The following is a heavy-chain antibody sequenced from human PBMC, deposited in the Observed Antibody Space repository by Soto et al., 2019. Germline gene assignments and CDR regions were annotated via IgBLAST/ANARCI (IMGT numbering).Heavy chain of an antibody. CDR3: ARVRRYSGSTFRFEY. Sequence: QVQLVESGGGVVQPGRSLRLSCAASGFTFSSYAMHWVRQAPGKGLEWVAVISYDGSNKYYADSVKRRFTISRDNSKNTLYLQMNSLRAEDTAVYYCARVRRYSGSTFRFEYWGQGTLVTVSS. D-gene: IGHD5-12*01. V-gene: IGHV3-30-3*01. J-gene: IGHJ4*02. CDR1: GFTFSSYA. CDR2: ISYDGSNK.